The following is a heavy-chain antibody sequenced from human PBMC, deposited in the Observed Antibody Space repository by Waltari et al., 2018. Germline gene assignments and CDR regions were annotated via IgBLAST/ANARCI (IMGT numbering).Heavy chain of an antibody. CDR1: GFTFSSYS. Sequence: EVQLVESGGGLVQPGGSLRLSCAASGFTFSSYSMNWVRQAPGKGLEWVSYISSSSTIYYADSVKGRFTISRDNAKNSLYLQMNSLRAEDTAVYYCARDDVGPFDYWGQGTLVTVSS. CDR3: ARDDVGPFDY. J-gene: IGHJ4*02. V-gene: IGHV3-48*04. CDR2: ISSSSTI. D-gene: IGHD3-10*02.